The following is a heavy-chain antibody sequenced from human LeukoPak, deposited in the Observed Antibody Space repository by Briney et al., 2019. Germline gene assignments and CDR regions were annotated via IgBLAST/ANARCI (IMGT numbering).Heavy chain of an antibody. D-gene: IGHD3-16*01. Sequence: GGSLRLSCAASGFTFSSYTMNWVRQAPGKGLEWVSSISSSSTYIYYAGSVKGRFTISRDNAKNSLYLQMNSLKAEDTAVYYCARDRPRVITLGDDGGYWGQGTLVTVSA. CDR2: ISSSSTYI. J-gene: IGHJ4*02. CDR3: ARDRPRVITLGDDGGY. V-gene: IGHV3-21*01. CDR1: GFTFSSYT.